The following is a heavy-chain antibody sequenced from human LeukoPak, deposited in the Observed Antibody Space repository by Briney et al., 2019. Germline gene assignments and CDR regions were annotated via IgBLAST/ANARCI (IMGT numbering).Heavy chain of an antibody. CDR2: ISAYNGNT. CDR3: ARLGEYYYDSSGYFDY. Sequence: ASVKVSCKASGYTFISYGISWVRQAPGQGLEWMGWISAYNGNTNYAQKLQGRVTMTTDTSTSTAYMELRSLRSDDTAVYYCARLGEYYYDSSGYFDYWGQGTLVTVSS. CDR1: GYTFISYG. J-gene: IGHJ4*02. V-gene: IGHV1-18*01. D-gene: IGHD3-22*01.